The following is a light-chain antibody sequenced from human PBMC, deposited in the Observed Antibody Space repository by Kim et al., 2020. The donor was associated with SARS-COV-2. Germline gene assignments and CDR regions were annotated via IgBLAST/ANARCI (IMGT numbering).Light chain of an antibody. V-gene: IGKV3-20*01. J-gene: IGKJ2*01. CDR1: QSVGSNY. CDR3: QQYGTSPPMYT. Sequence: PGEGATLSCKASQSVGSNYLAWYQQKPGQAPRLLIYGASRRATGVADRFSGYRSGTEFTLSISRVEPDDFAMYYCQQYGTSPPMYTFGQGTKLEI. CDR2: GAS.